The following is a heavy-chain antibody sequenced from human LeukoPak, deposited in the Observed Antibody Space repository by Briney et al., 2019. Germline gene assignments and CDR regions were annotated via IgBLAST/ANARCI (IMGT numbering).Heavy chain of an antibody. J-gene: IGHJ6*03. Sequence: PSETLSLTCGVSGESFNGYYWTWIRQSPGKGLEWIGEINDIGHTNYNSALKSRVTILLDTSKKQFSLRLSSVTAVDTAVYYCARGEGNDYVWGSFYYYLDVWGKGTTVTVSS. CDR3: ARGEGNDYVWGSFYYYLDV. CDR1: GESFNGYY. CDR2: INDIGHT. D-gene: IGHD3-16*01. V-gene: IGHV4-34*01.